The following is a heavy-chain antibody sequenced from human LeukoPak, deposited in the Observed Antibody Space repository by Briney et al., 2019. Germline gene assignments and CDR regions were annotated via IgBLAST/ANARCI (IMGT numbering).Heavy chain of an antibody. CDR3: ARERPSIVVVVAATLDY. J-gene: IGHJ4*02. D-gene: IGHD2-15*01. CDR2: ISSSSSYI. V-gene: IGHV3-21*01. Sequence: LGGSLRLSCAASGFTFSSYSMNWVRQAPGKGLEWVSSISSSSSYIYYADSVKGRFTISRDNAKNSLYLQMNSLRAEDTAVYYCARERPSIVVVVAATLDYWGQGTLVTVSS. CDR1: GFTFSSYS.